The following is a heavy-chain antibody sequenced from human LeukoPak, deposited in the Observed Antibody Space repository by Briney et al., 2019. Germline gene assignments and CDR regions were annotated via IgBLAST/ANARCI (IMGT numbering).Heavy chain of an antibody. Sequence: ASVKVSCKASGYTFTSYSISWVRQAPGQRLEWMGWVNTGNGNTKYSQKFQDRVTITRDTSASTAYMELSSLRSEDTAVYYCARGSLASSGWYLADCWGQGTLVTVSS. CDR1: GYTFTSYS. V-gene: IGHV1-3*04. CDR2: VNTGNGNT. D-gene: IGHD6-19*01. CDR3: ARGSLASSGWYLADC. J-gene: IGHJ4*02.